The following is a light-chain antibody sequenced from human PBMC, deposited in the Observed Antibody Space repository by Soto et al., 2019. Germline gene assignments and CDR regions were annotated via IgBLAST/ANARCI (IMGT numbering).Light chain of an antibody. Sequence: EIELTQSPGTLSLSPGERATLSCKASQSISSTLLAWYQQKTGQAPRLLIYSSSIRATGIPDSFSGSGSGTLFTLNISRLEPEDFAVYYCQQYGSSLITFGHGTRLEIK. J-gene: IGKJ5*01. V-gene: IGKV3-20*01. CDR3: QQYGSSLIT. CDR1: QSISSTL. CDR2: SSS.